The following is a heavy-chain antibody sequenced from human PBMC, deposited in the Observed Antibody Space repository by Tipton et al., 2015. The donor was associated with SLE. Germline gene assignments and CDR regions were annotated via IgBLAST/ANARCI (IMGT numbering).Heavy chain of an antibody. D-gene: IGHD2-2*01. CDR2: INHSGST. CDR1: GGSFSGYY. Sequence: TLPLTCAVYGGSFSGYYWSWIRQPPGKGLEWIGEINHSGSTNYNPSLKSRVTISVDTSKNQFSLKLSSVTAADTAVYYCAREVVAYDAFDIWGQGTMVTVSS. J-gene: IGHJ3*02. V-gene: IGHV4-34*01. CDR3: AREVVAYDAFDI.